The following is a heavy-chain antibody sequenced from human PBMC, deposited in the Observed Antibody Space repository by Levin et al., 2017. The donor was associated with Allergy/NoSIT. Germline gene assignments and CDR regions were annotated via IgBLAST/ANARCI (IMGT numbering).Heavy chain of an antibody. D-gene: IGHD6-19*01. Sequence: KSSETLSLTCTVSGGSISSSSYYWGWIRQPPGKGLEWIGSIYYSGSTYYNPSLKSRVTISVDTSKNQFSLKLSSVTAADTAVYYCARDRGSGWYFYFQHWGQGTLVTVSS. J-gene: IGHJ1*01. CDR1: GGSISSSSYY. CDR2: IYYSGST. V-gene: IGHV4-39*07. CDR3: ARDRGSGWYFYFQH.